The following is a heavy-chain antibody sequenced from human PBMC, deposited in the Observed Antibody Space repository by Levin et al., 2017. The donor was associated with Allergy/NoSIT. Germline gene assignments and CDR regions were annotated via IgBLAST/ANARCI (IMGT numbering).Heavy chain of an antibody. CDR3: AKPSGYSSGWYRGWFDP. Sequence: SQTLSLTCTVSGGSISSSGYYWAWIRQPPGKGLEWIGTIYYNGGTYYSPSLKSRVTISVDTSKHQFSLKLSSVTAADTAVYYCAKPSGYSSGWYRGWFDPWGQGTLVTVSS. CDR1: GGSISSSGYY. CDR2: IYYNGGT. J-gene: IGHJ5*02. V-gene: IGHV4-39*01. D-gene: IGHD6-19*01.